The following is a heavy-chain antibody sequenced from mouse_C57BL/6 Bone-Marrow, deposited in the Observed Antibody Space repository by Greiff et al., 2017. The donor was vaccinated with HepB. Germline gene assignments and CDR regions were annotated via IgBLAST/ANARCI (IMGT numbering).Heavy chain of an antibody. J-gene: IGHJ2*01. Sequence: VQLQQPGPELVKPGASVKISCKASGYSFTGYYMNWVKQSPEKSLEWIGEINPSTGGTTYNQKFKAKATLTVDKSSSTAYMQLKSLTSEDSAVYYCARLGYYGSSSYWGQGTTLTVSS. CDR1: GYSFTGYY. CDR3: ARLGYYGSSSY. V-gene: IGHV1-42*01. D-gene: IGHD1-1*01. CDR2: INPSTGGT.